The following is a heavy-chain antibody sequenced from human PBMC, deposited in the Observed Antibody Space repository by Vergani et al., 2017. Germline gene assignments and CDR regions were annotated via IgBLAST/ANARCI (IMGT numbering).Heavy chain of an antibody. V-gene: IGHV1-2*02. CDR1: GYTFTGYY. Sequence: QVQLVQSGAEVKKPGASVKVSCKASGYTFTGYYMHWVRQAPGQGLEWMGWINPNSGGTNYAQKFQGRVTMTRDTSISTAYMELSRLRSDDTAVYYCRSTSCPVCYYYYYMDVWGKGTTVTVSS. D-gene: IGHD2-2*01. J-gene: IGHJ6*03. CDR2: INPNSGGT. CDR3: RSTSCPVCYYYYYMDV.